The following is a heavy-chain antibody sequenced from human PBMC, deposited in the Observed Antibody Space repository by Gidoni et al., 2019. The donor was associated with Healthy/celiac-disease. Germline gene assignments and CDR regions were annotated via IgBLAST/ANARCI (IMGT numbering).Heavy chain of an antibody. Sequence: QVQLVQSGAEVKKPGASVKVSCKASVYTFTGAYMHWVRQAPGQGLEWMGWINPNSGGTNYAQKFQGWVTMTRDTSISTAYMELSRLRSDDTAVYYCAREKYLGCSGGSCYSRPATGYYYGMDVWGQGTTVTVSS. V-gene: IGHV1-2*04. CDR3: AREKYLGCSGGSCYSRPATGYYYGMDV. CDR1: VYTFTGAY. D-gene: IGHD2-15*01. J-gene: IGHJ6*02. CDR2: INPNSGGT.